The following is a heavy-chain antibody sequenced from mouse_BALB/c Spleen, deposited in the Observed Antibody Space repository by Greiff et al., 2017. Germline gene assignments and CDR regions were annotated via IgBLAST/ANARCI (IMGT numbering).Heavy chain of an antibody. D-gene: IGHD5-1*01. CDR1: GYAFSSYW. V-gene: IGHV1-80*01. CDR2: IYPGDGDT. J-gene: IGHJ3*01. CDR3: ARREYSTWFAY. Sequence: VQLQESGAELVRPGSSVKISCKASGYAFSSYWMNWVKQRPGQGLEWIGQIYPGDGDTNYNEKFKGKATLTADTSSSTAYMQLSSLTSEDSAVYFCARREYSTWFAYWGQGTLVTVSA.